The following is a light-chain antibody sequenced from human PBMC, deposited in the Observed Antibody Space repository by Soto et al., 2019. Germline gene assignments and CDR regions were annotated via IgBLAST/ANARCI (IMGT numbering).Light chain of an antibody. CDR1: QSVSAN. Sequence: EIVMTQSQSTLSVSPEERVTLSCRASQSVSANLSCYQQKPGQAPRLLVYGASNRATGIPARFSGGGSGTEFTLTISSLQSQDFAVYYCQQYDNWPPGTFGQGTKVEIK. CDR2: GAS. J-gene: IGKJ1*01. CDR3: QQYDNWPPGT. V-gene: IGKV3-15*01.